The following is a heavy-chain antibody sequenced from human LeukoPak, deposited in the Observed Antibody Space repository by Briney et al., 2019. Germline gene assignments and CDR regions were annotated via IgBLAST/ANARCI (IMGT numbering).Heavy chain of an antibody. Sequence: GRSLRLSCAASGFTFSSYGMHWVRQAPGKGLEWVAVISYDGSNKYYADSVKGRFTISRDNSKNTLYLQMNSLRAEDTAVYYCAKVGGQWLVHTHFDYWGQGTLVTVSS. CDR1: GFTFSSYG. J-gene: IGHJ4*02. V-gene: IGHV3-30*18. D-gene: IGHD6-19*01. CDR2: ISYDGSNK. CDR3: AKVGGQWLVHTHFDY.